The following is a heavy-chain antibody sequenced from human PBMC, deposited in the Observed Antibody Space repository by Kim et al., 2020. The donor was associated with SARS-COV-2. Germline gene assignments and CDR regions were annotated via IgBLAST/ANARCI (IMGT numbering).Heavy chain of an antibody. D-gene: IGHD3-10*01. CDR1: GFTLTTYT. Sequence: GGSLRLSCAASGFTLTTYTMNWVRQASGKGLEWVSYITSSGSSIYYADSVKGRFTISRDVVKNLLFLQLNVLRDDDTAVYYCARDRFGDYAMDVWGKGTTVAVSS. J-gene: IGHJ6*04. CDR2: ITSSGSSI. V-gene: IGHV3-48*02. CDR3: ARDRFGDYAMDV.